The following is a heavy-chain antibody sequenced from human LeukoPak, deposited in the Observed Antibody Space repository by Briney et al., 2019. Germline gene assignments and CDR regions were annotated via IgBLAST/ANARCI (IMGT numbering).Heavy chain of an antibody. J-gene: IGHJ4*02. CDR2: IYYSGST. CDR3: ARAFKGSPYYFDY. D-gene: IGHD2-15*01. Sequence: SETLSLTCTVSGGSISSGDYSWSWIRQPPGKGLEWIGYIYYSGSTYYNPSLKSRVTISVDTSKNQFSLKLSSVTAADTAVYYCARAFKGSPYYFDYWGQGTLVTVSS. CDR1: GGSISSGDYS. V-gene: IGHV4-30-4*01.